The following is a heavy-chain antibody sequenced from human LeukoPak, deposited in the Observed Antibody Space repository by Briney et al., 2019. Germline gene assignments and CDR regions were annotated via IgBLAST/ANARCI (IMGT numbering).Heavy chain of an antibody. CDR1: GFTFSSYT. CDR3: AKGSGSDAFDI. Sequence: GGSLRLSCAASGFTFSSYTMPWVRQAPGKGLEWVAVISYDGSNQYYADSVKGRFTISRHNSKNTLYLQLSSLRAEDTAVYYCAKGSGSDAFDIWGQGTMVTVSS. CDR2: ISYDGSNQ. V-gene: IGHV3-30*04. D-gene: IGHD3-10*01. J-gene: IGHJ3*02.